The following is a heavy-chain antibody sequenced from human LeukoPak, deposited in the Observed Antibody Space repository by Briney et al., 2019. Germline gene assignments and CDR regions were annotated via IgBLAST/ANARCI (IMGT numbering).Heavy chain of an antibody. Sequence: GGSLRLSCAASGFTFSSYWMSWVRQAPGKGLEWVAHIKQDGSEKYYVDSVKGRFTISRDNAKNSLYLQMNSLRAEDTAVYYCAREGDFWSGYYPLNYYYYYGMDVWGQGTTVTVSS. J-gene: IGHJ6*02. D-gene: IGHD3-3*01. CDR3: AREGDFWSGYYPLNYYYYYGMDV. CDR2: IKQDGSEK. V-gene: IGHV3-7*01. CDR1: GFTFSSYW.